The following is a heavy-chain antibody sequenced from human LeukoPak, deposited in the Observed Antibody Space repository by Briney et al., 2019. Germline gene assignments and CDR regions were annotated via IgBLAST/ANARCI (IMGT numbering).Heavy chain of an antibody. CDR1: GYTFISYG. D-gene: IGHD1-26*01. V-gene: IGHV1-18*01. Sequence: ASVKVSCKASGYTFISYGISWVRQAPGQGLEWMGWISAYNGNTNYAQKLQGRVTMTTDTSTSTAYMELRSLRSEDTAVYYCARDLKWELLSAFDIWGQGTMVTVPS. CDR3: ARDLKWELLSAFDI. J-gene: IGHJ3*02. CDR2: ISAYNGNT.